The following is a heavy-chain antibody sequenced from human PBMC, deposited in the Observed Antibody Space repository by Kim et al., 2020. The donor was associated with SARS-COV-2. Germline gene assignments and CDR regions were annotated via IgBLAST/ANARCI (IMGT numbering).Heavy chain of an antibody. CDR1: GGSISSGGYY. D-gene: IGHD6-13*01. J-gene: IGHJ5*02. CDR3: ARTVPLLAAAGTVSHWFDP. CDR2: IYYSGST. Sequence: SETLSLTCTVSGGSISSGGYYWSWIRQHPGKGLEWIGYIYYSGSTYYNPSLKSRVTISVDTSKNQFSLKLSSVTAADTAVYYCARTVPLLAAAGTVSHWFDPWGQGTLVTVSS. V-gene: IGHV4-31*03.